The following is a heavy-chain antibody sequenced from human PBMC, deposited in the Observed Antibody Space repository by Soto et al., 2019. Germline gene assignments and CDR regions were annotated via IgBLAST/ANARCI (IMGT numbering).Heavy chain of an antibody. V-gene: IGHV4-59*08. CDR1: GGSITSSY. J-gene: IGHJ4*02. D-gene: IGHD3-9*01. Sequence: PSETLSLTCTVSGGSITSSYWSWIRQPPGKGLEWIGSIYYSGTTNYNPSLKSRVTISIGTSKKQFSLKLNSVTAADTAVYDCARYFDWSSPFDYWGQGTLVTVSS. CDR2: IYYSGTT. CDR3: ARYFDWSSPFDY.